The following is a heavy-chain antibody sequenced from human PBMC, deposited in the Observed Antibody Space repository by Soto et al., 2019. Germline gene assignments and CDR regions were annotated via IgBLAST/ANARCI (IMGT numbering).Heavy chain of an antibody. D-gene: IGHD2-21*01. CDR3: ARHASYNDYSSCGGGAFQH. CDR1: GVSISSSSYY. V-gene: IGHV4-39*01. J-gene: IGHJ1*01. Sequence: SETLSLTCTASGVSISSSSYYWGWIRQPPGKGLEWIGSIDYSGCTYYNPSLKSRVTRSEDTSKNHFSLKLSSVTAADTAVYYCARHASYNDYSSCGGGAFQHWGQGTMVTVSS. CDR2: IDYSGCT.